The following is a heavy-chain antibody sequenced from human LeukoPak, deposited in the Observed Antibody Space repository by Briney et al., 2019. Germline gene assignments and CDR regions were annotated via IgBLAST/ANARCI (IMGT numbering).Heavy chain of an antibody. CDR2: VYTSEDA. CDR3: ARYGDPNYYFDY. V-gene: IGHV4-4*07. Sequence: PSETLSLTCTVSGGSISSYYWSWIRQPPGKGLEWIGRVYTSEDAKYNPSLESRVSMSLDTSKNQFSLKLSSVTAADTAVYYCARYGDPNYYFDYWGQGTLVTVSA. J-gene: IGHJ4*02. D-gene: IGHD2-21*02. CDR1: GGSISSYY.